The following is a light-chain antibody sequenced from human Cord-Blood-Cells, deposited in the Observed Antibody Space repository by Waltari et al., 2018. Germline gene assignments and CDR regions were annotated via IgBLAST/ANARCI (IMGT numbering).Light chain of an antibody. CDR1: SSEVGGCNY. V-gene: IGLV2-11*01. CDR2: DVS. J-gene: IGLJ3*02. CDR3: CSYAGSYTWV. Sequence: QSALTQPRSVSGSPGRSVTISCTGTSSEVGGCNYVSWYQQHPGKAPKLMIYDVSKRPSWVPDRFSGSKSGNTTSLTISGLQAEDEADYYCCSYAGSYTWVFGGGTKLTVL.